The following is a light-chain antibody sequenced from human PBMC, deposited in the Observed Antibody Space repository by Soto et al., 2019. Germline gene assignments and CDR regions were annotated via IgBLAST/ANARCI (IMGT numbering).Light chain of an antibody. Sequence: EVVLTQSPGILSLSPGDSTTLSCRASESVSSSYLAWYQQRPGQAPRLLIYGASTRATGIPARFSGSGSGTDLTITISRLEPEDFEVYYCQQYGSSPWTFGQGTKVDIK. V-gene: IGKV3-20*01. CDR2: GAS. J-gene: IGKJ1*01. CDR3: QQYGSSPWT. CDR1: ESVSSSY.